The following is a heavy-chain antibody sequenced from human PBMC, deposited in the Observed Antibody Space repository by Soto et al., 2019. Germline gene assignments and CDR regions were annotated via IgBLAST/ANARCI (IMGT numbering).Heavy chain of an antibody. CDR2: IYPGDSDT. V-gene: IGHV5-51*01. CDR3: ARTESAYSYGFADV. J-gene: IGHJ6*02. CDR1: GYSFTTYW. D-gene: IGHD5-18*01. Sequence: GESLKISCKGPGYSFTTYWIGWVRQRPGKGLEWMGSIYPGDSDTRYSPSFQGQVTISADKSISTAYLQWSSLKASDTAMYYCARTESAYSYGFADVWGQGTTVTVSS.